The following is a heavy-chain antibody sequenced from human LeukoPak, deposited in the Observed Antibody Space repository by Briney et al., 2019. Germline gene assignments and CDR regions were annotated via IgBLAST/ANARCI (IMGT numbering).Heavy chain of an antibody. CDR3: ARGYSSGWYDGPYYYYGMDV. J-gene: IGHJ6*02. CDR2: MNPNSGNT. V-gene: IGHV1-8*01. D-gene: IGHD6-19*01. CDR1: GYTFTSYD. Sequence: ASVKVSCTASGYTFTSYDINWVRQATGQGLEWMGWMNPNSGNTGYAQKFQGRVTMTRNTSISTAYMELSSLRSEDTAVYYCARGYSSGWYDGPYYYYGMDVWGQGTTVTVSS.